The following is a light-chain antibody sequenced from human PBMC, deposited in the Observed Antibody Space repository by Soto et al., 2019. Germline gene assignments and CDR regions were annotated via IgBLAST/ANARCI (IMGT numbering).Light chain of an antibody. Sequence: DIQRTQSHYTQSASVEDRVTITCRASHSVTNWLAWYQQKPGKAPKVLIYDVSTLGSGVPSRFSGSGSGTEFTLTISSLQPDDFATYYCQPYNNNFGQGTKVDIK. CDR1: HSVTNW. CDR3: QPYNNN. J-gene: IGKJ2*01. V-gene: IGKV1-5*01. CDR2: DVS.